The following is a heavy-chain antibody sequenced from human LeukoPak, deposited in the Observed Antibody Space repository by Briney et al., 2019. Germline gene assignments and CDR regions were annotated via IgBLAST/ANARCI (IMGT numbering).Heavy chain of an antibody. J-gene: IGHJ6*03. D-gene: IGHD7-27*01. V-gene: IGHV1-18*01. CDR3: ARVTGDRDYYYYYYMDV. Sequence: GASVKVSCKASGYTFTSYGISWVRQAPGQGLEWMGWISAYNGNTNYAQKLQGRVTMTTDTSTSTAYMELRSLRSDDTAVYYCARVTGDRDYYYYYYMDVWGKGTTVTVSS. CDR1: GYTFTSYG. CDR2: ISAYNGNT.